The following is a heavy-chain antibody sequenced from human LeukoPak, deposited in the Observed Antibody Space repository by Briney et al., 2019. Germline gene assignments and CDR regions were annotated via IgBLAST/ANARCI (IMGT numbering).Heavy chain of an antibody. Sequence: SETLSLTCTVSGGSISSYYWGWIRQPPGKGLEWIGYIYYSGSTNYNPSLKSRVTISVDTSKNQFSLKLSSVTAADTAVYYCARADSKLFGGFDYWGQGTLVTVSS. CDR2: IYYSGST. D-gene: IGHD3-10*02. CDR1: GGSISSYY. J-gene: IGHJ4*02. V-gene: IGHV4-59*01. CDR3: ARADSKLFGGFDY.